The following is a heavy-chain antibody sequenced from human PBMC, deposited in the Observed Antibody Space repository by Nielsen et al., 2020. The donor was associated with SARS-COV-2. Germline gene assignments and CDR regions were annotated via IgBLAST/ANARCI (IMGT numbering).Heavy chain of an antibody. CDR3: ATVGSGWYKFFDY. CDR2: IHSIGST. J-gene: IGHJ4*02. V-gene: IGHV4-61*01. D-gene: IGHD6-19*01. CDR1: GGSVSSGSYY. Sequence: SETLSLTCTVSGGSVSSGSYYWSWLRQPPGKGLEWIGYIHSIGSTNYNPSLKSRVTISADTSKNQFSLRLTSVSAADAAVYYCATVGSGWYKFFDYWGQGALVTVSS.